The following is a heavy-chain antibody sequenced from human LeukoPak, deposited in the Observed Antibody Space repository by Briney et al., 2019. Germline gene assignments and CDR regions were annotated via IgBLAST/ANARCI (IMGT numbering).Heavy chain of an antibody. Sequence: GGPLRLSCAASGFIFRKHWMSWLRQVPGRALEWVAHIKQDGYEKHYVHSVEGRFRLSRDDSKNSLYLQMNSLKVDDSAVYYCARGPNYGDRVDYFDYWGQGTLVTVSS. CDR3: ARGPNYGDRVDYFDY. J-gene: IGHJ4*02. CDR1: GFIFRKHW. CDR2: IKQDGYEK. D-gene: IGHD4-17*01. V-gene: IGHV3-7*01.